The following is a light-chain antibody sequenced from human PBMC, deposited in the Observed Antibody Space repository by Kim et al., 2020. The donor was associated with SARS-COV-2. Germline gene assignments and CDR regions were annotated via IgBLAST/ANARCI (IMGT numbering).Light chain of an antibody. CDR1: QGISNY. CDR3: QNYNTAPRS. J-gene: IGKJ2*03. Sequence: SAAIGDRVTITCRASQGISNYLAWYQQKAGKPPKLLISAASTLQSGVPSRFSGSGSGTDFTLTISSLQPEDVATYYCQNYNTAPRSFGQGTKLEI. CDR2: AAS. V-gene: IGKV1-27*01.